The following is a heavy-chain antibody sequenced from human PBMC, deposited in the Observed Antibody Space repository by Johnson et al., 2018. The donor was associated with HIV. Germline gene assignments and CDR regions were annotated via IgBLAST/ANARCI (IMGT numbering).Heavy chain of an antibody. CDR1: GFTFNDYY. V-gene: IGHV3-30*18. CDR3: AKGRAQHLDGGAFDI. J-gene: IGHJ3*02. CDR2: ISYDGSNK. Sequence: QVLLLESGGGLVKPGGSLRLSCTASGFTFNDYYMTWVRQAPGEGLEWVAVISYDGSNKYYADSVKGRFTISRDNSKNTLFLQMTSLGPEDTAVYYCAKGRAQHLDGGAFDIWGQGTMVIVSS. D-gene: IGHD6-13*01.